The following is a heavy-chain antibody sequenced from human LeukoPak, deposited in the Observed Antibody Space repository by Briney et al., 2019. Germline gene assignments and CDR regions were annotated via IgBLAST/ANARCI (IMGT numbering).Heavy chain of an antibody. Sequence: PSETLSLTCTVSGGSISSYYWNWIRQPPGKGLEWIGYIYYSGSTNYNPSLRSRVTISVDTSKNLFSLKLSSVTAADTAVYYCARVQRPLDGADYWGQGTLVTVSS. V-gene: IGHV4-59*01. CDR3: ARVQRPLDGADY. CDR1: GGSISSYY. CDR2: IYYSGST. J-gene: IGHJ4*02. D-gene: IGHD1-1*01.